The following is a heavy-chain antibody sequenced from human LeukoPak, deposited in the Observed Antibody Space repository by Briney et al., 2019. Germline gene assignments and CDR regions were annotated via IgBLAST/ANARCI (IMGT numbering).Heavy chain of an antibody. Sequence: ASVKVSCKASGGTFSSYAISWVRHAPGQGLEWMGGIIPIFGTANYAQKFQGRVTITADESTSTAYMELSSLRSEDTAVYYCARADNYGDSCDYWGHGTLVTVSS. V-gene: IGHV1-69*13. J-gene: IGHJ4*01. CDR3: ARADNYGDSCDY. CDR1: GGTFSSYA. D-gene: IGHD4-17*01. CDR2: IIPIFGTA.